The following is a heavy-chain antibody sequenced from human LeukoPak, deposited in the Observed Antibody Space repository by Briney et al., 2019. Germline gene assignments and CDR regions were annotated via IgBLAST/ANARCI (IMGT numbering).Heavy chain of an antibody. CDR3: ARDHRYAFDN. J-gene: IGHJ4*01. Sequence: GGSLRLSCAASGFNFIDYSINWVRQAPGKGLEWISYIGISSGNTKYADSVKGRFTISRDKARNSLYLQMNSLRVEDTAMYYCARDHRYAFDNWGHGTLVTVSS. CDR2: IGISSGNT. V-gene: IGHV3-48*01. D-gene: IGHD5-12*01. CDR1: GFNFIDYS.